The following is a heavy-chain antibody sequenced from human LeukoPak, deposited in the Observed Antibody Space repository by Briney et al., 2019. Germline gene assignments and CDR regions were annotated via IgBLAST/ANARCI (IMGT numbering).Heavy chain of an antibody. CDR3: ARRVYGTSQYY. CDR2: IYYSGIT. Sequence: KPSETLSLTCTVSGDSISNSNPFWAWIRQPPGKGLEWIGTIYYSGITHYSPSLKSRVTISVDTSKNQFSLKLSSVTATDTALYYCARRVYGTSQYYWGQGTLVTVSS. V-gene: IGHV4-39*01. CDR1: GDSISNSNPF. J-gene: IGHJ4*02. D-gene: IGHD5/OR15-5a*01.